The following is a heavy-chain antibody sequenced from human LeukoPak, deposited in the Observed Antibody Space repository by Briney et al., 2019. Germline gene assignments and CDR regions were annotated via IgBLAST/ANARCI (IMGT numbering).Heavy chain of an antibody. D-gene: IGHD6-19*01. CDR3: VKDRYSSGWGYFDY. Sequence: GGSLRLSCTASGFTFSNYAMSWVRQAPGKGLEWVSGISWNSGNIGYADSVTGRFTVSRDNARNSLYLQMNSLRAEDTALYYCVKDRYSSGWGYFDYWGQGTLVTVSS. J-gene: IGHJ4*02. CDR2: ISWNSGNI. V-gene: IGHV3-9*01. CDR1: GFTFSNYA.